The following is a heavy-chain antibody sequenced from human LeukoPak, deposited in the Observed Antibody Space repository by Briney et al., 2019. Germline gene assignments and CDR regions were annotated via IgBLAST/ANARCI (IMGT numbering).Heavy chain of an antibody. CDR2: INPNSAST. CDR3: ARGDFGETNTAFDV. D-gene: IGHD4-17*01. CDR1: GYTFTDYD. Sequence: ASVKVSCKTSGYTFTDYDVHWVRQAPGQGLEWMGWINPNSASTSYAQRLQGRVTFTRDTSLSIAYMELSSLTSEDAAVYFCARGDFGETNTAFDVWGQGTLVAVSS. J-gene: IGHJ3*01. V-gene: IGHV1-8*03.